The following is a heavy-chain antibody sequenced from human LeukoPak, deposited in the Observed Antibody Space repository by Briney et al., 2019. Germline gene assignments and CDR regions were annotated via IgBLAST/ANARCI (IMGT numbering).Heavy chain of an antibody. CDR2: IYYSGST. D-gene: IGHD6-13*01. J-gene: IGHJ4*02. Sequence: NPSETLSLTCTVSGGSISSYYWGWIRQPPGKGLEWIGSIYYSGSTYYNPSLKSRVTISVDTSKNQFSLKLSSVTAADTAVYYCARQSGIAAAIDYWGQGTLVTVSS. CDR1: GGSISSYY. V-gene: IGHV4-39*01. CDR3: ARQSGIAAAIDY.